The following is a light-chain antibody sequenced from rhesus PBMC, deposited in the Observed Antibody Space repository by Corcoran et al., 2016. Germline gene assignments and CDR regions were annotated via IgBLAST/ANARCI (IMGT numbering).Light chain of an antibody. V-gene: IGKV1-46*01. J-gene: IGKJ2*01. Sequence: DIQMTQSPSSLSASVGDTVTITCRASQSFSSSLAWYQQKPGKAPQLLIYSASRLHSGVPSRFSGSKSGTDFTLPISSLQPEDIASYYCQQYYSSPYSFGQGTNVGIK. CDR2: SAS. CDR1: QSFSSS. CDR3: QQYYSSPYS.